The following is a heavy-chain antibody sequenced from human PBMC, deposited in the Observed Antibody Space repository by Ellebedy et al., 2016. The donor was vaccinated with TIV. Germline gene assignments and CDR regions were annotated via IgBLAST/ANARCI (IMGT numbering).Heavy chain of an antibody. V-gene: IGHV1-46*01. CDR3: ARAHSTGFDY. Sequence: ASVKVSCKASGYTFTNYYMHWVRQAPGQGLEWMGIINPNGGSTTYAQKFQGRVTMTGDTSTTTVYMELSSLRSDDTAVYYWARAHSTGFDYWGQGTLVTVSS. J-gene: IGHJ4*02. D-gene: IGHD1-1*01. CDR2: INPNGGST. CDR1: GYTFTNYY.